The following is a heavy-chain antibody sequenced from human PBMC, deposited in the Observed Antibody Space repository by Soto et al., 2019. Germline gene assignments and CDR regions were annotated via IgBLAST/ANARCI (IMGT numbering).Heavy chain of an antibody. V-gene: IGHV3-30*18. CDR1: AFTFSSYG. D-gene: IGHD6-6*01. CDR2: ISYDGSNK. CDR3: AKDKLVQNYYYYYGMDV. J-gene: IGHJ6*02. Sequence: PGGSLRLSCAASAFTFSSYGMHWVRQAPGKGLEWVAVISYDGSNKFYADSVKGRFTISRDNSKNTLYLQMNSLRAEDTAVYYCAKDKLVQNYYYYYGMDVWGQGTTVTAP.